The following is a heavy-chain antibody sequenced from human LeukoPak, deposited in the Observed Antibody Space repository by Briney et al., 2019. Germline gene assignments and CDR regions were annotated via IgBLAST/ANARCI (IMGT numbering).Heavy chain of an antibody. V-gene: IGHV4-34*01. CDR3: ARGRLSSGSFDY. CDR2: INHSGST. J-gene: IGHJ4*02. Sequence: SETLSLTCAVYGGSFSGYFWSWIRQPPGKGLEWIGEINHSGSTNYNPSLKSRVTISVDTSKNQFSLKLSSVTAADTAVYYCARGRLSSGSFDYWGQGNLVTVSS. D-gene: IGHD6-19*01. CDR1: GGSFSGYF.